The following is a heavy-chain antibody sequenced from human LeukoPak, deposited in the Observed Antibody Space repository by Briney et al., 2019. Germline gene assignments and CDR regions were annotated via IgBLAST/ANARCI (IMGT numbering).Heavy chain of an antibody. CDR1: GGSISRYY. Sequence: SETLSLTSTDPGGSISRYYWSWIRQPAGKGLEWIGRIYTSGGTNYNPSLKSRVTISVDTSKIQFSLKLSSVTAADTAVYYCARVSGITRIVVVKHDAFDVWGQGTMVTVSS. CDR2: IYTSGGT. V-gene: IGHV4-4*07. CDR3: ARVSGITRIVVVKHDAFDV. J-gene: IGHJ3*01. D-gene: IGHD3-22*01.